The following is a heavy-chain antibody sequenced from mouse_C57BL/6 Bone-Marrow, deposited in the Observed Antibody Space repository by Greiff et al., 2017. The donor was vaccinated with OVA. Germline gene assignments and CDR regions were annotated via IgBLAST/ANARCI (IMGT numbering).Heavy chain of an antibody. CDR3: ALLGRGDY. Sequence: EVKLVESGGGLVKPGGSLKLSCAASGFTFSDYGMHWVRQAPEKGLEWVAYISSGSSTIYYADTVKGRFTISRANAKNTLFLQMTSLRSEDTAMYYCALLGRGDYWGQGTTLTVSS. CDR1: GFTFSDYG. CDR2: ISSGSSTI. J-gene: IGHJ2*01. D-gene: IGHD4-1*01. V-gene: IGHV5-17*01.